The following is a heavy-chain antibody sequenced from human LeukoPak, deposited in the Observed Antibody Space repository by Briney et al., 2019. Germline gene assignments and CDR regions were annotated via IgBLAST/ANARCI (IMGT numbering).Heavy chain of an antibody. Sequence: SETLSLTCTVSGYSISSGYYWGWIRQPPGKGLAWIGTIYHSGSTYYNPSLKSRVIISVDTSKNQFSLKLSSVTAADTAVYYCARAPRGTAMVDFDYWGQGTLVTVSS. CDR1: GYSISSGYY. J-gene: IGHJ4*02. V-gene: IGHV4-38-2*02. CDR3: ARAPRGTAMVDFDY. CDR2: IYHSGST. D-gene: IGHD5-18*01.